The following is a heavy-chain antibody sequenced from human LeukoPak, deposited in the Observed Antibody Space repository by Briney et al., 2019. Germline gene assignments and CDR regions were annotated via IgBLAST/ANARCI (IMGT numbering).Heavy chain of an antibody. J-gene: IGHJ4*02. CDR1: GFTFSDYY. CDR3: AKAETVTQRGYFDY. D-gene: IGHD4-17*01. CDR2: ISSDGTTI. Sequence: GGSLRLSCAASGFTFSDYYMSWILQAPGKGLEWLSYISSDGTTIQYADSVKGRFTIPRDNAKNSLYLQMNSLRAEDTAVYYCAKAETVTQRGYFDYWGQGTLVTVSS. V-gene: IGHV3-11*01.